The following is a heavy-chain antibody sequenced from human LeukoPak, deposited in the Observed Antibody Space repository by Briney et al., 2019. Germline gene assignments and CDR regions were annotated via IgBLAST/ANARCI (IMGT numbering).Heavy chain of an antibody. Sequence: NPSETLSLTCTVSGGSISNHYWSWIRQPAGKELEWIGRIYNSGSTNYNPSLKSRVTMSVDMSKNQFSLKLSSVTAADTAVYCCARDIYDSSGLDAFDIWGQGTMVTVSS. J-gene: IGHJ3*02. CDR3: ARDIYDSSGLDAFDI. CDR2: IYNSGST. CDR1: GGSISNHY. V-gene: IGHV4-4*07. D-gene: IGHD3-22*01.